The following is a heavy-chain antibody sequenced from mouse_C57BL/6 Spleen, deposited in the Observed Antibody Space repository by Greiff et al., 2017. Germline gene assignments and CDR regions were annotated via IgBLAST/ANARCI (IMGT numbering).Heavy chain of an antibody. CDR3: ARDYRNPYAMDY. V-gene: IGHV1-64*01. D-gene: IGHD2-5*01. J-gene: IGHJ4*01. CDR1: GYTFTSYS. Sequence: QVQLQQPGAELVKPGASVKLSCKASGYTFTSYSMHWVKQRPGQGLEWIGMIHPNSGSTNYNEKFKSKATLTVDKSSSTAYMQLSSLTSEDSAVYYCARDYRNPYAMDYWGQGTSVTVSS. CDR2: IHPNSGST.